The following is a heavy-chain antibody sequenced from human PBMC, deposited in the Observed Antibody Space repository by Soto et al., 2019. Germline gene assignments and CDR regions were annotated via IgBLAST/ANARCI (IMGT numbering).Heavy chain of an antibody. V-gene: IGHV1-18*01. CDR1: GYTFTSYG. CDR3: ARALRRFIVVVPAAPELEPLNY. Sequence: ASLKVSCKASGYTFTSYGISWVRQAPGQGLEWMGWISAYNGNTNYAQKLQGRVTMTTDTSTSTAYMELRSLRSDDTAVYYCARALRRFIVVVPAAPELEPLNYWGQGTLVTVSS. CDR2: ISAYNGNT. J-gene: IGHJ4*02. D-gene: IGHD2-2*01.